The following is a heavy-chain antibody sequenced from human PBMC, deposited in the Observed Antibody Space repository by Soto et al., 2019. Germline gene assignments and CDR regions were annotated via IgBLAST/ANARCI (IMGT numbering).Heavy chain of an antibody. D-gene: IGHD2-2*01. J-gene: IGHJ6*02. V-gene: IGHV4-59*04. CDR2: FHYSGST. CDR3: ARLGGYCSGTSCYGYYGMDV. CDR1: GGSITNDF. Sequence: PSETLSLTCNVSGGSITNDFWNWIRQPPGKGLEWIGTFHYSGSTYYSPSLESRVTISVDTSKNQFSLKVSSVTAADTAVYYCARLGGYCSGTSCYGYYGMDVWGQGTTVTVSS.